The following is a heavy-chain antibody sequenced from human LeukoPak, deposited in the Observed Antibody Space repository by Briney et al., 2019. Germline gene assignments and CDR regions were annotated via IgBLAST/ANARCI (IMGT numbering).Heavy chain of an antibody. CDR2: ISYDGSNK. D-gene: IGHD2-15*01. CDR1: GFTFSSYA. J-gene: IGHJ6*02. Sequence: PGRSLRLSRAASGFTFSSYAMHWVRQAPGKGLEWVAVISYDGSNKYYADSVKGRFTISRDNSKNTLYLQMNSLRAEDTAVYYCARDRPSWWYLPKPNYYYGMDVWGQGTTVTVSS. V-gene: IGHV3-30*04. CDR3: ARDRPSWWYLPKPNYYYGMDV.